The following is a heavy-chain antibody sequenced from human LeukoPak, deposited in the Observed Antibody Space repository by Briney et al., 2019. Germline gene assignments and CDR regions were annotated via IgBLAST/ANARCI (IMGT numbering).Heavy chain of an antibody. V-gene: IGHV1-46*01. D-gene: IGHD6-19*01. CDR2: INPSGGST. Sequence: ASVKVSCKASGYTFTSYYMHWVRQAPGQGLEWMGIINPSGGSTSYAQKFQGRVTMTRDTSTSTAYMELSSLRSEDTAVYYCARDRISHSVAGPGGYWGQGTLVTVSS. CDR3: ARDRISHSVAGPGGY. J-gene: IGHJ4*02. CDR1: GYTFTSYY.